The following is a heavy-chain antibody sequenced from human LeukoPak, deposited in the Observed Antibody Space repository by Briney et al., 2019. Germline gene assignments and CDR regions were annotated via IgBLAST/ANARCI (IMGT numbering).Heavy chain of an antibody. CDR1: GFTFNSYA. V-gene: IGHV3-23*01. CDR3: AKGGKWDVTPFDY. D-gene: IGHD1-26*01. CDR2: ISDSGSET. J-gene: IGHJ4*02. Sequence: QAGGSLRLSCAASGFTFNSYAMSWVRQAPGKGLEWVSVISDSGSETFYADSVKGRFTISRDNSKNTLYLQINSLRAEDTAVYYCAKGGKWDVTPFDYWGQGTLVTVSS.